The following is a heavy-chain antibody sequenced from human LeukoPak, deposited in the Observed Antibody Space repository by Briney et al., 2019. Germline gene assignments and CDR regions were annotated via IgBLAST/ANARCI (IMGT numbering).Heavy chain of an antibody. CDR3: ASGEYTYVYFDY. D-gene: IGHD5-18*01. J-gene: IGHJ4*02. CDR2: IDSSGSTI. Sequence: GGSLRLSCAASGFTLSDYYMSWIRQAPGKGLERVSYIDSSGSTIYYADSVKGRFTISRDNAKNSLYLQMNSLRAEDTAVYYCASGEYTYVYFDYWGQGTLVTVSS. V-gene: IGHV3-11*01. CDR1: GFTLSDYY.